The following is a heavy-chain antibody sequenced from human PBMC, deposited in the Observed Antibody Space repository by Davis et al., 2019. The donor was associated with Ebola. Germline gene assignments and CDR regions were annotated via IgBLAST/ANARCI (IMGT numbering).Heavy chain of an antibody. CDR1: GFTFSGSA. J-gene: IGHJ4*02. CDR2: IRSKANSYAT. D-gene: IGHD1-26*01. CDR3: TGSIVGATRVDY. Sequence: GESLNISCAASGFTFSGSAMHWVRQASGKGLEWVGRIRSKANSYATAYAASVKGRFTISRDDSKNTAYLQMNSLKTEDTAVYYCTGSIVGATRVDYWGQGTLVTVSS. V-gene: IGHV3-73*01.